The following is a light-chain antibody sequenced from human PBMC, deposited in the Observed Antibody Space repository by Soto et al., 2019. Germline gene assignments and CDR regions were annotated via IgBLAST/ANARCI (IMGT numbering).Light chain of an antibody. CDR1: QSVSSNY. J-gene: IGKJ1*01. Sequence: EVVLTQSPGTLSLSPGERATLSCRASQSVSSNYLAWYQQRPGQAPRLLIYGASSRATGIPDRFSGSGSGTDFTLTISRLEPEDSAVYFCQYYSSQTFGQGTKVEIK. V-gene: IGKV3-20*01. CDR3: QYYSSQT. CDR2: GAS.